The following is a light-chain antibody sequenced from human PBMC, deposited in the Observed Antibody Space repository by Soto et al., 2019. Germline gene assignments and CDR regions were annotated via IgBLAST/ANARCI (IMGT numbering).Light chain of an antibody. J-gene: IGKJ4*01. CDR3: QPYNTWPLT. CDR2: DTS. Sequence: EVVMRQSPATLSFSPGEGATLSCRASQGIGDTLSWYQHQPGQTPRLLIYDTSTRATGVLTRFSGSRSGAEFTLTINSLQYEDFAVYYCQPYNTWPLTFGGGTKVEIK. CDR1: QGIGDT. V-gene: IGKV3-15*01.